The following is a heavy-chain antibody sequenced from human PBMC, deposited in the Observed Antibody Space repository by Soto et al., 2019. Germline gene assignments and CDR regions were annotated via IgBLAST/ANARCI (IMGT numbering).Heavy chain of an antibody. J-gene: IGHJ3*02. Sequence: SETLSLTCTVSGGSISSGDYYWSWIRQPPGKGLEWIGYIYYSGSTYYNPSLKSRVTISVDTSKNQFSLKLSSVTAADTAVYYCARDREGSLRRLGYCSGGSCYHDAFDIWGQGTMVTVSS. CDR3: ARDREGSLRRLGYCSGGSCYHDAFDI. D-gene: IGHD2-15*01. CDR1: GGSISSGDYY. V-gene: IGHV4-30-4*01. CDR2: IYYSGST.